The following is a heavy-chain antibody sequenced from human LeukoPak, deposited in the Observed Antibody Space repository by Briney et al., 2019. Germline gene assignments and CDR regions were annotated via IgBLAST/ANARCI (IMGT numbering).Heavy chain of an antibody. D-gene: IGHD1-26*01. CDR1: GFTFSSYG. CDR3: ARDGHIVGASKGLDFDL. Sequence: PGGSLRLSCAASGFTFSSYGMHWVRQAPGKGLEWVAVILSDGSKEFYTDSVKGRFTISRDNAKDSLYLQMNTLRAEDTAVYYCARDGHIVGASKGLDFDLLGRGTLVTVSS. J-gene: IGHJ2*01. V-gene: IGHV3-33*01. CDR2: ILSDGSKE.